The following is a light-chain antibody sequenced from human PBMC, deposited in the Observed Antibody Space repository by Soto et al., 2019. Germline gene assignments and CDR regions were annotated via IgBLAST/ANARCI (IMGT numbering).Light chain of an antibody. CDR3: QQSYSTPYT. CDR1: QSINTY. J-gene: IGKJ2*01. Sequence: DIQMTQSPSSLSASVGDRVTISCRASQSINTYLNWYQQKPGKAPKLLIFAASSLHSGVSSRFSGSGSGTDFTLTISSLQPEDFATYYCQQSYSTPYTFGQGTKLEI. V-gene: IGKV1-39*01. CDR2: AAS.